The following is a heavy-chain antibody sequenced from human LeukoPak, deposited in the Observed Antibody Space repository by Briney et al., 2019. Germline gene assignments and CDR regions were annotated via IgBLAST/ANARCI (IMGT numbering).Heavy chain of an antibody. V-gene: IGHV4-59*01. D-gene: IGHD5-18*01. CDR3: TTGYGGYSYVKPFDY. J-gene: IGHJ4*01. CDR2: IYYSGST. Sequence: SETLSLTCTVCGGSISRYYWSWIRQPPWKGLEWIGYIYYSGSTNYNPSLKSRVTISVDTSKNQFSLKLSSVAAADTAVYYCTTGYGGYSYVKPFDYWGHRTLVTVSS. CDR1: GGSISRYY.